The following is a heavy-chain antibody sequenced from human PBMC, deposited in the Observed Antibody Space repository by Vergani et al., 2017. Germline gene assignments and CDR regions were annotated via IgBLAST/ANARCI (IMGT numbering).Heavy chain of an antibody. V-gene: IGHV3-30-3*01. CDR2: ISYDGAKK. CDR3: ASKEAAAGSPYYYHYMDV. J-gene: IGHJ6*03. CDR1: GFTFSGYA. D-gene: IGHD6-13*01. Sequence: QVQLVESGGGVVQPGRSLRLYCAASGFTFSGYAIHWVRQAPGKGLEWVAVISYDGAKKYYADSVKGRFTVSRDNSKNTLYHQMNSLRPEDTAVYYCASKEAAAGSPYYYHYMDVWGIGTTVTVSS.